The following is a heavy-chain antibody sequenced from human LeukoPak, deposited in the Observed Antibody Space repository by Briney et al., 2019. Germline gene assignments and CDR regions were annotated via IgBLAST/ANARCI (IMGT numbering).Heavy chain of an antibody. Sequence: GGSLRLSCAASGFTFSSYWMHWVRQAPGKGLVWVSRINSDGSSTSYADSVKGRFTISRDNAKNTLYPQMNSLRAEDTAVYYCAREEDILTGYYLVWGQGTLVTVSS. J-gene: IGHJ4*02. CDR2: INSDGSST. CDR3: AREEDILTGYYLV. CDR1: GFTFSSYW. D-gene: IGHD3-9*01. V-gene: IGHV3-74*01.